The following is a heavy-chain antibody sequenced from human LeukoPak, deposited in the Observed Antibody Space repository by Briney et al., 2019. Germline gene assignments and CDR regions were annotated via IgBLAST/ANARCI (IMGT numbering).Heavy chain of an antibody. V-gene: IGHV4-4*07. CDR2: IYTSEST. D-gene: IGHD6-19*01. CDR3: ARDLGSGWYNY. Sequence: SETLSLTCTVSGGSISSYYWSWIRQPAGKGLEWIRRIYTSESTNYNPSLESRVTMSVDTSKNQFSLRLSSVTAADTAVYYCARDLGSGWYNYWGQGTLVTVSS. J-gene: IGHJ4*02. CDR1: GGSISSYY.